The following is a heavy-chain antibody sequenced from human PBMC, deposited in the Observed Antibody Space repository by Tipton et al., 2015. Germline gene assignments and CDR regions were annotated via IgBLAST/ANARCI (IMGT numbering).Heavy chain of an antibody. Sequence: LRLSCTVSGGSVSSGSYYWSWIRQPPGKGLEWIGYIYYSGSTNYNPSLKSRVTISVDTSKNQFSLKLSSVTAADTAVYYCARGHYVSRMDVWGQGTTVTVSS. V-gene: IGHV4-61*01. CDR2: IYYSGST. CDR1: GGSVSSGSYY. CDR3: ARGHYVSRMDV. J-gene: IGHJ6*02. D-gene: IGHD3-10*01.